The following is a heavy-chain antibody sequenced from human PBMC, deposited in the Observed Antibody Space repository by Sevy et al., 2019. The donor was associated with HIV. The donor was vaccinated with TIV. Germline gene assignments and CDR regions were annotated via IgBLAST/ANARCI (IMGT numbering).Heavy chain of an antibody. CDR2: IYYSGST. V-gene: IGHV4-31*03. CDR1: VGSISSGGYY. D-gene: IGHD3-22*01. J-gene: IGHJ4*02. CDR3: ARLYDSSGYYPDY. Sequence: SETLSLTCTVSVGSISSGGYYWSWIRQHPGKGLEWIGYIYYSGSTYYNPSLKSRVTISVDTSKNQFSLKLSSVTAADTAVYYCARLYDSSGYYPDYWGQGTLVTVSS.